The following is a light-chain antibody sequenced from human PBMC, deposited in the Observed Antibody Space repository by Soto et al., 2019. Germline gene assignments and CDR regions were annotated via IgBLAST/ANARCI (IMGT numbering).Light chain of an antibody. CDR1: QNINNY. CDR3: QQYKNWPPIT. CDR2: AAS. Sequence: DIKVTQSPTYMSASEGDSVTITCRASQNINNYLSWYQHKPGKAPKLLIYAASNLQRGVPPRFSGCGSGTDFTLTTSRLEPQDFAVYYCQQYKNWPPITFGQGTRLEIK. J-gene: IGKJ5*01. V-gene: IGKV1-39*02.